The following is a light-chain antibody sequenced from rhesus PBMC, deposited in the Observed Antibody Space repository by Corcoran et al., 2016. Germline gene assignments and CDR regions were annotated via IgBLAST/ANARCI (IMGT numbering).Light chain of an antibody. J-gene: IGKJ3*01. Sequence: DIQMTQSPSSLSASVGDRVTITCRASQGISSWLAWSQQKPGKAPNLLISKASSLQSGVPSRFRGSGSGTDFTLTISSLQPEDFATYYCQQYNSAPFTFGPGTKLDIK. CDR3: QQYNSAPFT. CDR2: KAS. CDR1: QGISSW. V-gene: IGKV1-21*01.